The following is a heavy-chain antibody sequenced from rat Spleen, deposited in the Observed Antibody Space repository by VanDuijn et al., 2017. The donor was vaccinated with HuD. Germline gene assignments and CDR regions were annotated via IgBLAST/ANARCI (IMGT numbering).Heavy chain of an antibody. J-gene: IGHJ2*01. CDR2: ISPSGGST. D-gene: IGHD1-2*01. CDR1: GFTFSNYG. CDR3: ATPEGYYSSYIPSYYFDY. Sequence: EVQLVESGGGLVQPGRSLKLSCAASGFTFSNYGMHWIRQAPTKGLEWVASISPSGGSTYYRDSVKGRFTISRDNAKSTLYLQMDSLRSEDTATYYCATPEGYYSSYIPSYYFDYWGQGVMVTVSS. V-gene: IGHV5-19*01.